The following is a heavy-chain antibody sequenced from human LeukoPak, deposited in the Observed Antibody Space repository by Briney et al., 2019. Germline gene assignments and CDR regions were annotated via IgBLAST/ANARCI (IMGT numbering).Heavy chain of an antibody. CDR3: ARVLSESYPNDY. CDR2: INPNSGGT. Sequence: GASVKVSCKASGYTFTAYYMHWVRQAPGQGLEWMGRINPNSGGTNYAQKFQGRVTMTWDTSITTAYLELSRLRSDDTAVYYCARVLSESYPNDYWGQGTLVTVSS. D-gene: IGHD1-26*01. V-gene: IGHV1-2*06. J-gene: IGHJ4*02. CDR1: GYTFTAYY.